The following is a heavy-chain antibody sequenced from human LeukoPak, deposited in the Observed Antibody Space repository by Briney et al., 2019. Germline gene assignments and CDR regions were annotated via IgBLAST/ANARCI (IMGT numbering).Heavy chain of an antibody. CDR1: GFTFSSYA. Sequence: GRSLRLSCAASGFTFSSYAMHWVRQAPGKGLEWVTVIWFDVSNKYYADSVKGRFTISRDNSKNTLYLQMNSLRAEDTAVYYCAREGGGYSYGYGMDVWGQGTTVTVSS. J-gene: IGHJ6*02. V-gene: IGHV3-33*01. CDR3: AREGGGYSYGYGMDV. CDR2: IWFDVSNK. D-gene: IGHD5-18*01.